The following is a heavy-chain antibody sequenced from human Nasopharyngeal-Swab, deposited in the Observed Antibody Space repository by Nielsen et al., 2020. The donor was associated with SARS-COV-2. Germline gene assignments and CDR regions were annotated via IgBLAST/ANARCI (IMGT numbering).Heavy chain of an antibody. CDR1: GFTFSSYA. CDR3: AKDTGIAVAAIDY. CDR2: ISYDGSNK. Sequence: GESLKISCAASGFTFSSYAMSWVRQAPGKGLEWVAVISYDGSNKYYADSVKGRFTISRDNSKNTLYLQMNSLRAEDTAVYYCAKDTGIAVAAIDYWGQGTLVTVSS. J-gene: IGHJ4*02. D-gene: IGHD6-19*01. V-gene: IGHV3-30*18.